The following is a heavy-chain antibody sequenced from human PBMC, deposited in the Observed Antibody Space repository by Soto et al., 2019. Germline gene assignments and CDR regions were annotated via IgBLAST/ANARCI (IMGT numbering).Heavy chain of an antibody. D-gene: IGHD3-10*01. J-gene: IGHJ4*02. CDR1: GYTFTGHY. CDR2: IGPASGDT. CDR3: GRGRSGQLVVFY. V-gene: IGHV1-2*02. Sequence: ASVKVSCKASGYTFTGHYIHWVRQAPGQGPEWMGEIGPASGDTRYAQKFQGRITMTRDTSITTVYMELNNLSPDDTAVYYCGRGRSGQLVVFYWGQGTPVTVSS.